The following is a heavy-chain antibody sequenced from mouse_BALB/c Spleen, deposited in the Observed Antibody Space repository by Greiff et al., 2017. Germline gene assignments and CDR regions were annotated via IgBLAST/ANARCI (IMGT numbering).Heavy chain of an antibody. D-gene: IGHD1-1*01. CDR3: ANYGDYFDY. Sequence: DVKLQESGAELVRPGALVKLSCKASGFNIKDYYMHWVKQRPEQGLEWIGWIDPENGNTIYDPKFQGKASITADTSSNTAYLQLSSLTSEDTAVYYCANYGDYFDYWGQGTTLTVSS. CDR1: GFNIKDYY. J-gene: IGHJ2*01. CDR2: IDPENGNT. V-gene: IGHV14-1*02.